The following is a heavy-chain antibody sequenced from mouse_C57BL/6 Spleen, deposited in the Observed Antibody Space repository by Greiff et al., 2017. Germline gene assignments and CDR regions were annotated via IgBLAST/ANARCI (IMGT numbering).Heavy chain of an antibody. J-gene: IGHJ2*01. D-gene: IGHD4-1*01. V-gene: IGHV1-4*01. Sequence: QVQLQQSGAELVRPGASVKMSCKASGYTFTSYTMHWVKQRPGQGLEWIGYINPSSGYTKYNQKFKDKATLTADKASSTAYMQLSSLTSEDSAVYYCARPGTKNYFDYWGQGTTLTVSS. CDR2: INPSSGYT. CDR3: ARPGTKNYFDY. CDR1: GYTFTSYT.